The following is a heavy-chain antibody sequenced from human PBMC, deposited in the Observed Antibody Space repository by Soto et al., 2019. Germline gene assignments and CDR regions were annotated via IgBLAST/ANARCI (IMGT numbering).Heavy chain of an antibody. CDR1: GYTFTSYG. CDR2: ISAYNGNT. CDR3: AREFVQEGTNWFDP. J-gene: IGHJ5*02. V-gene: IGHV1-18*01. Sequence: QVQLVQSGAAVKKPGASVKVSCKSSGYTFTSYGISWVRQAPGQGLEWMGWISAYNGNTNYAQKLQGRVTMTTDTSTSTADMERRSLRSDDTAVYYGAREFVQEGTNWFDPWGQGTLVTVSS.